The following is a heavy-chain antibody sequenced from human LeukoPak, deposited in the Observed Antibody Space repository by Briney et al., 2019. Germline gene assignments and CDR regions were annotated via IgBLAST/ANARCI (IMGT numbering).Heavy chain of an antibody. CDR1: GYTFTSYY. D-gene: IGHD6-13*01. V-gene: IGHV1-46*01. CDR3: IAAAGTSDDY. CDR2: INPSGGST. J-gene: IGHJ4*02. Sequence: ASVKVSCKASGYTFTSYYMHWVRQAPGQGLEWMGIINPSGGSTSYAQRFQGRVTMTRDTSTSTVYMELSSLRSEDTAVYYCIAAAGTSDDYWDQGTLVTVSS.